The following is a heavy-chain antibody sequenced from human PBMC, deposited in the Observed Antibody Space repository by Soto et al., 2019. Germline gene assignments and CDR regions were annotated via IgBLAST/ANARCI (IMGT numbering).Heavy chain of an antibody. CDR2: IYYSGNT. Sequence: QVQLQESGPGLVMPSQTLSLTCAVSGGSINSGGYYWSWIRQHPGKGLEWIGCIYYSGNTYYNPSLKSRVTISVDTSMNQFSLKLSSVTAADTAVYYCARVSTLGYCSGGSCYRIDSWGQGTLLTVSS. J-gene: IGHJ4*02. CDR1: GGSINSGGYY. CDR3: ARVSTLGYCSGGSCYRIDS. V-gene: IGHV4-31*11. D-gene: IGHD2-15*01.